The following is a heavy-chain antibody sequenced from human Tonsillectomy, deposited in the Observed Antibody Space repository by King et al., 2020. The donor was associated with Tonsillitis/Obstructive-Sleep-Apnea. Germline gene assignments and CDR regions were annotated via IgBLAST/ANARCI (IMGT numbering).Heavy chain of an antibody. D-gene: IGHD1-7*01. V-gene: IGHV3-53*01. CDR3: ASHKGNFDWYFDL. CDR2: IYSGGST. J-gene: IGHJ2*01. Sequence: VQLVESGGGLIQPGGFLRLSCAASGFTVSSNYMSWVRQAPGKGLEWVSVIYSGGSTYYADSVKGRFTISRDNSKNTLYLQMNSLRAEDTAVYYCASHKGNFDWYFDLWGRGTLVTVSS. CDR1: GFTVSSNY.